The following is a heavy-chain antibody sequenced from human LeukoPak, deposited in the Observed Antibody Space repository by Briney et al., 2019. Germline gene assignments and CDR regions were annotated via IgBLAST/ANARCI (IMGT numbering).Heavy chain of an antibody. CDR3: ARVSSSWSYKYYFDY. J-gene: IGHJ4*02. Sequence: ASVKVSCKASGYTFTSYGISWVRQAPGQGLEWMGWISAYNGNTNYAQKLQGRVTMTTDTSTSTAYMELRSLRSDDTAVYYCARVSSSWSYKYYFDYWGREPWSPSPQ. CDR2: ISAYNGNT. CDR1: GYTFTSYG. D-gene: IGHD6-13*01. V-gene: IGHV1-18*01.